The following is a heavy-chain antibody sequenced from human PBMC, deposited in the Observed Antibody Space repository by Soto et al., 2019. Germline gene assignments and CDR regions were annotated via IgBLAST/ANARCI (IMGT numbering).Heavy chain of an antibody. CDR3: VRDDDFGPNALDL. V-gene: IGHV3-33*01. J-gene: IGHJ3*01. CDR2: ILNDGSED. D-gene: IGHD1-1*01. CDR1: GFTFSNYG. Sequence: QMQLVESGGGVVQPGRSLRLSCAASGFTFSNYGMHWVRQAPGKGLEWVSLILNDGSEDFYRDSVKGRFTISRYNSRNSLYLQMNSLRDDDTALYYCVRDDDFGPNALDLWGQGTMVSVSS.